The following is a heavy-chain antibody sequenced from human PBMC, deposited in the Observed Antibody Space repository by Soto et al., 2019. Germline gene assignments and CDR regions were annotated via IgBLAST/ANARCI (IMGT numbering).Heavy chain of an antibody. Sequence: QVQLVQSGAEVKKPGSSVKVSCKTSRDTFNKYAFNWVRQAPGQGLEWMGWIIPIFSSRNYAEKFQGRVTITADDSTSTAYMELRSLRFVDTALYYCARGEAYLGVWGQGTTVTVSS. J-gene: IGHJ6*02. CDR2: IIPIFSSR. V-gene: IGHV1-69*01. D-gene: IGHD3-16*01. CDR1: RDTFNKYA. CDR3: ARGEAYLGV.